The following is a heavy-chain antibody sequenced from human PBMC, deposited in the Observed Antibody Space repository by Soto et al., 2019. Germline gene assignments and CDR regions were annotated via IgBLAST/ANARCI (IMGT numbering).Heavy chain of an antibody. CDR2: IYYSGST. J-gene: IGHJ4*02. D-gene: IGHD7-27*01. CDR1: GGSISSSSYY. V-gene: IGHV4-39*01. Sequence: SETLSLTCTVSGGSISSSSYYWGWIRQPPGKGLEWIGSIYYSGSTYYNPSLKSRVTISVDTSKNQFSLKLSSVTAADTAVYYCARLVVTGPSYWGQGTLVTVSS. CDR3: ARLVVTGPSY.